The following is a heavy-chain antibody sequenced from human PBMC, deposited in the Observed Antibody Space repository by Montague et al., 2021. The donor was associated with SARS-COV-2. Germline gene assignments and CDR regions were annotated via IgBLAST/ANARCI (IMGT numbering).Heavy chain of an antibody. CDR2: ISSSGSTT. CDR3: ARDLGFGESLVAYYYYYGMDV. D-gene: IGHD3-10*01. CDR1: GFTFSSYE. Sequence: SLRLSCAASGFTFSSYEMNWVRQAPGKGLEWVSYISSSGSTTYYADSVKGRFTISRDNAKNSLYLQMNSLRAEDTAVYYCARDLGFGESLVAYYYYYGMDVWGQGTTVTVSS. J-gene: IGHJ6*02. V-gene: IGHV3-48*03.